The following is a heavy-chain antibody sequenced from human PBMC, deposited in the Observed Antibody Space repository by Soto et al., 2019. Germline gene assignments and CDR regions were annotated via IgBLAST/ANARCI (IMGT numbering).Heavy chain of an antibody. CDR2: IVVGSGNT. V-gene: IGHV1-58*01. D-gene: IGHD1-26*01. J-gene: IGHJ6*02. CDR3: AADEFEWEQYGMDV. CDR1: GFTFTSSA. Sequence: SVKVSCKAPGFTFTSSAVQWVRQARGQRLEWIGWIVVGSGNTNYAQKFQERVTITRDMSTSTAYMELSSLRSEDTAVYYCAADEFEWEQYGMDVWGQGTTVTVSS.